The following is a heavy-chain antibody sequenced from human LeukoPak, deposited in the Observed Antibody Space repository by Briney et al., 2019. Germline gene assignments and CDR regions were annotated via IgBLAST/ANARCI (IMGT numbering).Heavy chain of an antibody. CDR1: GFTFSDYY. J-gene: IGHJ6*02. V-gene: IGHV3-11*04. Sequence: GGSLRLSCAASGFTFSDYYMSWIRQAPGKGLEWVSCISSSGDIMYYADSVKGRFTISRDNAKNSLFLQMNSLRAEDTAIYYCATYVKWAAGDVWGQGTTVSVSS. D-gene: IGHD1-26*01. CDR3: ATYVKWAAGDV. CDR2: ISSSGDIM.